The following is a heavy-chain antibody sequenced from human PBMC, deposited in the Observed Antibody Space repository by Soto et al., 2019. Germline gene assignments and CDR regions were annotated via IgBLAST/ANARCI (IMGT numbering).Heavy chain of an antibody. D-gene: IGHD1-7*01. Sequence: SVKVSCKTSGYTFTAYYIHWVRQAPGQGLEWMGWINCNTGGTNYAQKFQGWFTLTRDTSINTAYMELSRLRSDDTALYYCARFNCSYLGALFMYVCGQGTTVPVS. CDR3: ARFNCSYLGALFMYV. CDR2: INCNTGGT. CDR1: GYTFTAYY. V-gene: IGHV1-2*04. J-gene: IGHJ6*02.